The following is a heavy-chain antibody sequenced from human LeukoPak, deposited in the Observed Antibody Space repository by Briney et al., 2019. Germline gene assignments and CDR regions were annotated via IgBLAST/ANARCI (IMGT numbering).Heavy chain of an antibody. V-gene: IGHV3-30*04. CDR1: GFTFSSYA. J-gene: IGHJ4*02. CDR3: ARGGEYSSSPWDY. Sequence: PGGSLRPSCAASGFTFSSYAMHWVRQAPGKGLEWVAVISYDGSNKYYADSVKGRFTIPRDNSKNTLYLQMNSLRAEDTAVYYCARGGEYSSSPWDYWGQGTLVTVSP. CDR2: ISYDGSNK. D-gene: IGHD6-6*01.